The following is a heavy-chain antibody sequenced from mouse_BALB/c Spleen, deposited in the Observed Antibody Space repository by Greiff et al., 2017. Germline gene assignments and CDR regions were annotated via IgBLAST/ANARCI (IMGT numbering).Heavy chain of an antibody. CDR2: INPYNGAT. CDR3: ARGVDYDPAWLAY. Sequence: EVQLQQSGPELVKPGASVKISCKASGYSFTGYYMHWVKQSHVKSLEWIGRINPYNGATSYNQNFKDKASLTVDKSSSTAYMELHSLTSEDSAVYYCARGVDYDPAWLAYWGQGTLVTVSA. J-gene: IGHJ3*01. V-gene: IGHV1-26*01. D-gene: IGHD1-1*01. CDR1: GYSFTGYY.